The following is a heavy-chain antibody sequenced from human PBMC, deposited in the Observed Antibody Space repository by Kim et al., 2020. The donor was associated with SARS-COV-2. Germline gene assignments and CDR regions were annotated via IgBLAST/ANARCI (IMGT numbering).Heavy chain of an antibody. CDR1: GFTFSSYG. D-gene: IGHD6-19*01. J-gene: IGHJ6*02. V-gene: IGHV3-33*06. CDR2: IWYDGSNK. Sequence: GGSLRLSCAASGFTFSSYGMHWVRQAPGKGLEWVAVIWYDGSNKYYADSVKGRFTISRDNSKNTLYLQMNSLRAEDTAVYYCAKEDGYSSGWYGGSYYYYGMDVWGQGTTVTVSS. CDR3: AKEDGYSSGWYGGSYYYYGMDV.